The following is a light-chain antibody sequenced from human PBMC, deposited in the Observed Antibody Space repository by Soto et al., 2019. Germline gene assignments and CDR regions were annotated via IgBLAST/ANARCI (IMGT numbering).Light chain of an antibody. CDR3: QQYGSSPLT. CDR2: RAS. J-gene: IGKJ4*01. V-gene: IGKV3-20*01. CDR1: QSVSSSY. Sequence: EIVLTQSPGTLSLSPGERATLSCRASQSVSSSYLAWYQQKPGQAPKVLIYRASSRATGIPDRFSGSGSGTDFTLTISRLEPEDLAVYYCQQYGSSPLTFGGGTKGEIK.